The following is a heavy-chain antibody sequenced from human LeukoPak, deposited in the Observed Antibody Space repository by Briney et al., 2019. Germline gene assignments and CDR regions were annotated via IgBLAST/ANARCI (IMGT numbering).Heavy chain of an antibody. D-gene: IGHD4-23*01. Sequence: GGSLRLSCAASGFTFDDYAMHWVRQTPGRGLDWVSSMTGSSSYIYYADSVKGRFTISRDNAKNSLYLQMNSLRVEDTAVYYCARERTTVGTGDIFDIWGQGTMVTVSS. CDR3: ARERTTVGTGDIFDI. CDR2: MTGSSSYI. V-gene: IGHV3-21*01. J-gene: IGHJ3*02. CDR1: GFTFDDYA.